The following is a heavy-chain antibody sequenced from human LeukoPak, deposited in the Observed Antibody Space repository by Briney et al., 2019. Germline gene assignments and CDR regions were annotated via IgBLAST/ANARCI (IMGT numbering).Heavy chain of an antibody. CDR3: ASALYSSSWYWVAFDI. D-gene: IGHD6-13*01. CDR1: GGTFSSYA. Sequence: ASVTVSCKASGGTFSSYAISWVRQAPGQGLEWMGRIIPILGIANYAQKFQGRVTITADKSTSTAYMELSGLRSEDTAVYYCASALYSSSWYWVAFDIWGQGTMVTVSS. V-gene: IGHV1-69*04. CDR2: IIPILGIA. J-gene: IGHJ3*02.